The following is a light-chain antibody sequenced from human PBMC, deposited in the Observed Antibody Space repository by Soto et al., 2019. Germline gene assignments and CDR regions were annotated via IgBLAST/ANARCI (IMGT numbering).Light chain of an antibody. Sequence: EIVLTQSPGTLSLSPGERATLSCRASQSVSSSYLAWYQQKPGQAPRLLIYGASSRATGIPDRFSGSGSGTDFTLTVSRLEPEDFAVYYFLQYGSSHRTFGQGTKVEIK. CDR2: GAS. CDR3: LQYGSSHRT. V-gene: IGKV3-20*01. J-gene: IGKJ1*01. CDR1: QSVSSSY.